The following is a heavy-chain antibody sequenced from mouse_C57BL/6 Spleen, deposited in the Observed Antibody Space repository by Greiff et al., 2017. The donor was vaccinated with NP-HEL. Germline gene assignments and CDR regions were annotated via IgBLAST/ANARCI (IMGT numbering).Heavy chain of an antibody. Sequence: QVHVKQPGAELVKPGASVKLSCKASGYTFTSYWMQWVKQRPGQGLEWIGEIDPSDSYTNYNQKFKGKATLTVDTSSSTAYMQLSSLTSEDSAVDYCARRGTSYAMDYWGQGTSVTVSS. CDR2: IDPSDSYT. D-gene: IGHD3-3*01. V-gene: IGHV1-50*01. CDR1: GYTFTSYW. CDR3: ARRGTSYAMDY. J-gene: IGHJ4*01.